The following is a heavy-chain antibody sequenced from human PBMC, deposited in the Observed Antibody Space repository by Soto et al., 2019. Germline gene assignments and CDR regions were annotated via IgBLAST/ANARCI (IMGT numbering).Heavy chain of an antibody. J-gene: IGHJ6*02. D-gene: IGHD3-10*01. CDR2: IIPIFGTA. Sequence: SVKVSCKASGGTFSSYAISWVRQAPGQGLEWMGGIIPIFGTANYAQKFQGRVTITADKSTSTAYMELSSLRSEDTAVYYCARGEYYYGSGSWKDDYYYGMDVWGQGATVTVSS. CDR3: ARGEYYYGSGSWKDDYYYGMDV. CDR1: GGTFSSYA. V-gene: IGHV1-69*06.